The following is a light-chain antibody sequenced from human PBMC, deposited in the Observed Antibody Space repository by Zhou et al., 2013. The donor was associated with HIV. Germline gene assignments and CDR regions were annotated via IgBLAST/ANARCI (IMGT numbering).Light chain of an antibody. CDR2: AAS. J-gene: IGKJ4*01. V-gene: IGKV1-5*01. Sequence: DIQMTQSPSTLSASVGDRVTITCRASQSISSWLAWYQQKPGKAPSLLMYAASTLQSGVPSRFSGSGSETEFTLTISGLLSEDSATYFCQQYKSFPPTFGGGTKLEIK. CDR3: QQYKSFPPT. CDR1: QSISSW.